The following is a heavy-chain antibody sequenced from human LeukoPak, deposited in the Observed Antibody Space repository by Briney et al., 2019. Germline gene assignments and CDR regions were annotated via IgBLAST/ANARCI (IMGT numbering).Heavy chain of an antibody. Sequence: PGGSLRLSCAASGFTFDDYAMHWVRQAPGKGLEWVSSISWNSGSIGYADSVKGRFTISRDNAKNSLYLQMNSVRAEDTALYYCAKDMSGQWLVQTPYDYWGQGTLVTVSS. CDR1: GFTFDDYA. J-gene: IGHJ4*02. CDR2: ISWNSGSI. D-gene: IGHD6-19*01. CDR3: AKDMSGQWLVQTPYDY. V-gene: IGHV3-9*01.